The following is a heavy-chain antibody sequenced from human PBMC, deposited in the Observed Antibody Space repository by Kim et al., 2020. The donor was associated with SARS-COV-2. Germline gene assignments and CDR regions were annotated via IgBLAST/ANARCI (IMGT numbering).Heavy chain of an antibody. CDR3: AIQGGCSGGSCYVDWFDP. V-gene: IGHV4-59*08. Sequence: SETLSLTCTVSGGSISSYYWSWIRQPPGKGLEWIGYIYYSGSTNYNPSLKSRVTISVDTSKNQFSLKLSSVTAADTAVYYCAIQGGCSGGSCYVDWFDPWGQGTLVTVSS. CDR2: IYYSGST. D-gene: IGHD2-15*01. CDR1: GGSISSYY. J-gene: IGHJ5*02.